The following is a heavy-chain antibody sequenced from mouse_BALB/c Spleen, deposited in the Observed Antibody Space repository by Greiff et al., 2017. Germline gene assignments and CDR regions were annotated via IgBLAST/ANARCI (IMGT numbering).Heavy chain of an antibody. CDR1: GFTFSSYY. J-gene: IGHJ2*01. Sequence: EVKLQESGGGLVKLGGSLKLSCAASGFTFSSYYMSWVRQTPEKRLELVAAINSNGGSTYYPDTVKGRFTISRDNAKNTLYLQMSSLKSEDTAMYYCARRWGYFDYWGQGTTLTVSS. CDR2: INSNGGST. D-gene: IGHD2-3*01. V-gene: IGHV5-6-2*01. CDR3: ARRWGYFDY.